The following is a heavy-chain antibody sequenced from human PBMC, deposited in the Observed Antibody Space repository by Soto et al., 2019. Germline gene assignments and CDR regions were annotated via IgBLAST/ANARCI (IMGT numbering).Heavy chain of an antibody. CDR2: IYHSGST. Sequence: SETLSLTCAVYGGSISSSNWWSWVRQPPGKGLEWIGEIYHSGSTNYNPSFKSRVAMSVDKSKNQFSLNLSSVTAADTAVYYCARHPHWLRASGRYVRLSWFDPWGQGTLVT. CDR1: GGSISSSNW. V-gene: IGHV4-4*02. D-gene: IGHD3-10*01. J-gene: IGHJ5*02. CDR3: ARHPHWLRASGRYVRLSWFDP.